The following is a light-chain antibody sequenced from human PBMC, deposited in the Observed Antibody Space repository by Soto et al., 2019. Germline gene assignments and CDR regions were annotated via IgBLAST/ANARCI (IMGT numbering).Light chain of an antibody. CDR3: GTWDTSLSAVV. V-gene: IGLV1-51*01. J-gene: IGLJ2*01. CDR1: SSNIGDNY. Sequence: QSVLTQPPSVSAAAGERVTVSCSGSSSNIGDNYVSWYQQVPGTAPILLIYDNTERPSDISDHFSASKSGTSATLVITGLQTGDEADYYCGTWDTSLSAVVFGGGTKLTVL. CDR2: DNT.